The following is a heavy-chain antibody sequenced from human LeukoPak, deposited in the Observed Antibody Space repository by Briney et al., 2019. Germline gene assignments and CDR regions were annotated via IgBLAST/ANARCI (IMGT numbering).Heavy chain of an antibody. CDR3: ARTSARYGSTYYFDY. CDR1: GGSISSYY. CDR2: IYYSGST. V-gene: IGHV4-59*08. J-gene: IGHJ4*02. Sequence: KASETLSLTCTVSGGSISSYYWSWIRQPPGEGLEWIGYIYYSGSTNYNPSLKSRVTISVDTSKNQFSLKLSSVTAADTAVYYCARTSARYGSTYYFDYWGQGTLVTVSS. D-gene: IGHD3-10*01.